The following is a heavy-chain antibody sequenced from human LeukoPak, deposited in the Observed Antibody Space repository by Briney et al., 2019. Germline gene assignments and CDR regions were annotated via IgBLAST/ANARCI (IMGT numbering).Heavy chain of an antibody. CDR2: IYGGGNT. Sequence: GGSLRLSCAASGFSVSGDYMSWVRQAPGKGLEWISVIYGGGNTYHADSVKGRFILFRDDSKNTVFLQMNSLRADDTAVYYCSKKGQNGDYGRPAWGQGTLVTVSS. CDR1: GFSVSGDY. J-gene: IGHJ5*02. D-gene: IGHD4-17*01. V-gene: IGHV3-66*01. CDR3: SKKGQNGDYGRPA.